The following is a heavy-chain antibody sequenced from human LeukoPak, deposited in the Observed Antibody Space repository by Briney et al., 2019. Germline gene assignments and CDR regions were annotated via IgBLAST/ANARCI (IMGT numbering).Heavy chain of an antibody. CDR3: ARGGGLCSSTSCYPPGLDY. CDR2: IYHSGST. V-gene: IGHV4-30-2*01. D-gene: IGHD2-2*01. Sequence: SQTLSLTCAVSGGSISSGGYSWSWIRQPPGKGLEWIGYIYHSGSTYYNPSLKSRVTISVDRSKTQFSLKLSSVTAADTAVYYCARGGGLCSSTSCYPPGLDYWGQGTLVTVSS. J-gene: IGHJ4*02. CDR1: GGSISSGGYS.